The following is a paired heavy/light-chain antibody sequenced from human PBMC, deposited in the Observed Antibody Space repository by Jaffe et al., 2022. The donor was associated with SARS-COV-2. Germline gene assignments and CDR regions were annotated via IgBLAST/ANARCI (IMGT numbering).Light chain of an antibody. CDR3: QQYGSSLT. J-gene: IGKJ4*01. CDR1: QSVSSKY. CDR2: GAS. Sequence: EIVLTQSPGTLSLSPGERATLSCRASQSVSSKYLLWYQQKPGQAPRLVIYGASSRAAGIPDRFGGSGSETDFTLTISRVEPEDFAVYYCQQYGSSLTFGGGTRVEIK. V-gene: IGKV3-20*01.
Heavy chain of an antibody. V-gene: IGHV4-61*02. CDR1: GGSISIGSYS. CDR3: AREDGSGTYYNLYYYYYGMDV. Sequence: QVQLHESGPGLVKPSQTLSLTCTVSGGSISIGSYSWSWVRQPAGKGLEWIGRIFTNGSTNYNPSLKSRVTISVDTSRDQFSLRLISVTAADTAVYYCAREDGSGTYYNLYYYYYGMDVWGQGTTVTVSS. J-gene: IGHJ6*02. D-gene: IGHD3-10*01. CDR2: IFTNGST.